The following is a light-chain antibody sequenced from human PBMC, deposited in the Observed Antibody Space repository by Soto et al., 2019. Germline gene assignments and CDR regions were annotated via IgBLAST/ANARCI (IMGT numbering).Light chain of an antibody. J-gene: IGKJ2*01. CDR2: DAS. V-gene: IGKV1-33*01. CDR1: QDISNY. Sequence: EIQMTQSPSSLSASVGDRVTITCQASQDISNYLNWYQQKPGKAPTLLIYDASNLETGVPSRFSGSGSGTDFIFTISSLQPEDIATYYCPQYDNLPPYTFGHGTNLEIK. CDR3: PQYDNLPPYT.